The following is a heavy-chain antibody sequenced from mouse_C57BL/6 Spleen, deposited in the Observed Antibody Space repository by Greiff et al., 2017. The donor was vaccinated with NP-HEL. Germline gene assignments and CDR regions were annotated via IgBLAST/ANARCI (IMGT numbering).Heavy chain of an antibody. CDR3: ARHPYYAMDY. J-gene: IGHJ4*01. CDR2: IYPGDGDT. V-gene: IGHV1-82*01. CDR1: GYAFSSSW. Sequence: QVQLQQSGPELVKPGASVKISCKASGYAFSSSWMNWVKQRPGKGLEWIGRIYPGDGDTNYNGKFKGKATLTADKSSSTAYMQLSSLTSEDSAVYFCARHPYYAMDYWGQGTSGTVSS.